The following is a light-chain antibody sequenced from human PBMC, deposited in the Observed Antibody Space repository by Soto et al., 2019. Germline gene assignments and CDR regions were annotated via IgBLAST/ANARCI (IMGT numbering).Light chain of an antibody. J-gene: IGKJ5*01. Sequence: EIVLTQSPGTLSLSPGERATLSCRASQSVSSSYLAWYQQKPGQAPRLLIYGASTRATGIPARFSGSGSGTDFTLTISRLKPEDFAVYYCQQYGSSPPYTFGQGTRLEIK. CDR3: QQYGSSPPYT. CDR1: QSVSSSY. V-gene: IGKV3-20*01. CDR2: GAS.